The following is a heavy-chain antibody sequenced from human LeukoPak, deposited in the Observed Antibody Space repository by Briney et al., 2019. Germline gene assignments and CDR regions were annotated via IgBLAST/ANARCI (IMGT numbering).Heavy chain of an antibody. CDR1: GGTFSSYA. CDR3: ARGAHFLEWSNNCFDP. D-gene: IGHD3-3*01. Sequence: GASVKVFCKASGGTFSSYAISWVRQAPGQGLEWMGGIIPIFGTANYAQKFQGRVTIATDESTSTAYMELSSLRSEDTAVYYCARGAHFLEWSNNCFDPWGQGTLVTGSS. J-gene: IGHJ5*02. V-gene: IGHV1-69*05. CDR2: IIPIFGTA.